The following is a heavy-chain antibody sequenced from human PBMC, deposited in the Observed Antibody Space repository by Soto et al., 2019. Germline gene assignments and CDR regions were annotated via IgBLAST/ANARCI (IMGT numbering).Heavy chain of an antibody. CDR1: GYTFTSYG. CDR3: ARAEVYHYDGSGYYSPLHYYYYGMDV. J-gene: IGHJ6*02. Sequence: ASVKVSCKASGYTFTSYGISWVRQAPGQRLEWMGWINAGNGNTKYSQKFQGRVTITRDTSASIAYMELSSLRSEDTAVYYCARAEVYHYDGSGYYSPLHYYYYGMDVWGQGTTVTVSS. V-gene: IGHV1-3*01. D-gene: IGHD3-22*01. CDR2: INAGNGNT.